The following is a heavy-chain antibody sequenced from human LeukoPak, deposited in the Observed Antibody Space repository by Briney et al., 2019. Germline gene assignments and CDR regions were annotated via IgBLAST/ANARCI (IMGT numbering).Heavy chain of an antibody. D-gene: IGHD6-19*01. CDR2: IYYGGST. Sequence: SETLSLTCTVSGGSISSYYWSWIRQPPGKGLEWIGYIYYGGSTNYNPSLKSRVTISVDTSKNQFSLKLSSVTAADTAVYYCARGGSIAVAPFDYWGQGTLVTVSS. CDR3: ARGGSIAVAPFDY. V-gene: IGHV4-59*01. CDR1: GGSISSYY. J-gene: IGHJ4*02.